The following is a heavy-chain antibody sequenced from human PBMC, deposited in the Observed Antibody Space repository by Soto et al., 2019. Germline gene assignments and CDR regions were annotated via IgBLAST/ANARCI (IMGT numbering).Heavy chain of an antibody. J-gene: IGHJ4*02. V-gene: IGHV4-28*01. Sequence: RSETLSLTCAVSGYSISSSNWWGWIRQPPGKGLEWIGYIYYSGTTYYNTSLKSRVTMSLDTSKNQFSLKLTSVTAVDTAVYYCARREIQGPIDYWGQGTLVTVSS. D-gene: IGHD1-26*01. CDR3: ARREIQGPIDY. CDR2: IYYSGTT. CDR1: GYSISSSNW.